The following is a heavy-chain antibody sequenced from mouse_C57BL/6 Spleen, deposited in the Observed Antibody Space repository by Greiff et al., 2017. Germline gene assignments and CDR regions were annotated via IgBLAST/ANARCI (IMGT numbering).Heavy chain of an antibody. CDR3: ARSRAQFITTVVATGDMAMDY. J-gene: IGHJ4*01. CDR1: GYAFTNYL. D-gene: IGHD1-1*01. CDR2: INPGSGGT. Sequence: QVQLQQSGAELVRPGTSVKVSCKASGYAFTNYLIEWVKQRPGQGLEWIGVINPGSGGTNYNEKFKGKATLTADKSSSTAYMQLSSLTSEDSAVYFCARSRAQFITTVVATGDMAMDYWGQGTSVTVSS. V-gene: IGHV1-54*01.